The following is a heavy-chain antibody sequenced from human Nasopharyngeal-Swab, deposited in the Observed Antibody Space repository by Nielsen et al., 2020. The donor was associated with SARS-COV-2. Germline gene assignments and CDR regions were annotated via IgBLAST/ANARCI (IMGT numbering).Heavy chain of an antibody. V-gene: IGHV4-30-2*01. J-gene: IGHJ5*02. CDR3: ARGLCSTSCYDLHWFDP. Sequence: WIRQPPGKGLEWIGYIYHSGSTYYNPSLKSRVTISVDRSKNQFSLKLSSVTAADTAVYYCARGLCSTSCYDLHWFDPWGQGTLVTVSS. D-gene: IGHD2-2*01. CDR2: IYHSGST.